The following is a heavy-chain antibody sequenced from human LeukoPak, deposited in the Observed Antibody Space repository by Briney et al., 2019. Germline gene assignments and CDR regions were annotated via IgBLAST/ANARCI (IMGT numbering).Heavy chain of an antibody. D-gene: IGHD1-14*01. CDR1: GYSFTSYW. J-gene: IGHJ4*02. Sequence: GESLKISCQTSGYSFTSYWIGWVRQMPGKGLEWMGIICPSDSSTIYSPSFQGQVTISADKSITTAYLQWSSLRASDSAIYYCGRAGFDYWAQGTLVTVSS. V-gene: IGHV5-51*01. CDR3: GRAGFDY. CDR2: ICPSDSST.